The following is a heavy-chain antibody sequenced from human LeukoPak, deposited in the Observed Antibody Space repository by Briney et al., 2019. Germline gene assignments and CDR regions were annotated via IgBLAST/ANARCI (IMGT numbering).Heavy chain of an antibody. CDR2: IYYSGST. CDR3: ARDESPLGLHDY. CDR1: GGSISSSSYY. J-gene: IGHJ4*02. D-gene: IGHD7-27*01. V-gene: IGHV4-39*07. Sequence: SETLSLTCTVSGGSISSSSYYWGWIRQPPGKGLEWIGSIYYSGSTYYNPSLKSRVTISVDTSKNQFSLKLSSVTAADTAVYYCARDESPLGLHDYWGQGTLVTVSS.